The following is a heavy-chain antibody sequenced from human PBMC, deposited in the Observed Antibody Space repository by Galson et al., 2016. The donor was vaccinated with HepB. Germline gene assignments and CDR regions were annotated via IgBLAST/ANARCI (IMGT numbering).Heavy chain of an antibody. J-gene: IGHJ4*02. CDR1: GGSISSSGYS. V-gene: IGHV4-31*03. CDR3: AGETNYGELYFDY. CDR2: IYYSRT. D-gene: IGHD1-7*01. Sequence: TLSLTCTVSGGSISSSGYSWSWIRQHPGKGLEWIGYIYYSRTYYNPSLKSRVTVSVDTSKNQFSLKRTSVTAADTAVYYCAGETNYGELYFDYWGQGTLVTVSS.